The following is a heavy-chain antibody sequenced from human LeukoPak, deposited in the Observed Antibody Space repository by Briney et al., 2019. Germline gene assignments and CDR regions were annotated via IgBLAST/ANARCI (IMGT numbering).Heavy chain of an antibody. J-gene: IGHJ4*02. CDR3: ASGGRLLWFGEFNFPALDY. CDR1: GGSISSGDYY. V-gene: IGHV4-30-4*02. CDR2: IYYSGST. Sequence: SETLSLTCTVSGGSISSGDYYGRWIRQPPGKGREWIGYIYYSGSTYYNPSLKSRVHTSVATSKNQFSPQLSSVTAADTAVYYCASGGRLLWFGEFNFPALDYWGQGTLVTVSS. D-gene: IGHD3-10*01.